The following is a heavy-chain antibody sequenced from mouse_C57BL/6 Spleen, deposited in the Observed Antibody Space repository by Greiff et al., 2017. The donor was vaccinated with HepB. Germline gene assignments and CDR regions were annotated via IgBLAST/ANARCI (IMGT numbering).Heavy chain of an antibody. CDR1: GYTFTSYG. CDR2: IYPRSGNT. V-gene: IGHV1-81*01. CDR3: ARREFDYGSSYEDYAMDY. J-gene: IGHJ4*01. Sequence: QVQLKESGAELARPGASVKLSCKASGYTFTSYGISWVKQRTGQGLEWIGEIYPRSGNTYYNEKFKGKATLTADKSSSTAYMELRSLTSEDSAVYFCARREFDYGSSYEDYAMDYWGQGTSVTVSS. D-gene: IGHD1-1*01.